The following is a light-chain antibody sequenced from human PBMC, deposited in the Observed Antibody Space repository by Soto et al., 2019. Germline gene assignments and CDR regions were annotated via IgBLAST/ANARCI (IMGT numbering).Light chain of an antibody. CDR2: DAS. CDR3: HQYNTWPRT. J-gene: IGKJ1*01. Sequence: EIVMTQSPGTLSVSLGERVILSCRASQSIGTTVDWYHHKPGQAPRLLIYDASTRAAGVPARFRGSGSGTDFTLTISSLQSEDLGFYYCHQYNTWPRTFGQGTRVDIK. V-gene: IGKV3-15*01. CDR1: QSIGTT.